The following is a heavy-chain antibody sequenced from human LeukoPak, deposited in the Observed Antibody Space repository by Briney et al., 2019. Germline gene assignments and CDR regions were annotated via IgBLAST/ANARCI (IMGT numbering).Heavy chain of an antibody. CDR3: AKSHSLGNDAFDI. V-gene: IGHV3-30*02. CDR2: MRYDGSNK. Sequence: PGGSLRLSCAASGFIFSDFYMSWVRQAPGKGLEWVAFMRYDGSNKYYADSVKGRFTISSDNSKNTLYLQMNSLRAEDTAVYYCAKSHSLGNDAFDIWGQGTMVTVSS. CDR1: GFIFSDFY. J-gene: IGHJ3*02.